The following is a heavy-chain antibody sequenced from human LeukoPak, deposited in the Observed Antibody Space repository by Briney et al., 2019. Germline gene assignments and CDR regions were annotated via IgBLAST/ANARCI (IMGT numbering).Heavy chain of an antibody. V-gene: IGHV3-66*01. D-gene: IGHD5-12*01. J-gene: IGHJ4*02. Sequence: GSLRLSCAASGFTVSSNYMNWVRQAPGKGLEWVSVIYSGGNTYHADSVKGRFTISRDSSKNTVYLQMNSLRAEDTAVYYCAKDGSAFREYYMDVWGQGTLVTVSS. CDR1: GFTVSSNY. CDR2: IYSGGNT. CDR3: AKDGSAFREYYMDV.